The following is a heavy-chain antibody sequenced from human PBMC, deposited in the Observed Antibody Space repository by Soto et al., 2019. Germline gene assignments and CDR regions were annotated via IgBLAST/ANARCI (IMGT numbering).Heavy chain of an antibody. D-gene: IGHD5-12*01. V-gene: IGHV4-34*01. J-gene: IGHJ3*02. CDR2: INHSGST. Sequence: PWETLSLTCAVYGGSFSGYYWSWIRQPPGKGLEWIGEINHSGSTNYNPSLKSRVTISVDTSKNQFSLKLSSVTAADTAVYYCARGPKKSSGYDGRPGAFDIWGQGTMVTVSS. CDR3: ARGPKKSSGYDGRPGAFDI. CDR1: GGSFSGYY.